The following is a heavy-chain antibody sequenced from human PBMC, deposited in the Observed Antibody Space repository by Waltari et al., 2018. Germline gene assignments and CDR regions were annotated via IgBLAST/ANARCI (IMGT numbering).Heavy chain of an antibody. V-gene: IGHV4-61*09. D-gene: IGHD3-3*01. Sequence: QVQLQESGPGLVEPLQTLSLTCTGSRVSMSSGESYWSWIRQPAGKGLEFIGYIHTSGRATYKPSLKSRVLMLIEKFKNQFSLNLKVVNAADTAVYYCALVRVVNAFDIWGQGTMVTVSS. J-gene: IGHJ3*02. CDR3: ALVRVVNAFDI. CDR2: IHTSGRA. CDR1: RVSMSSGESY.